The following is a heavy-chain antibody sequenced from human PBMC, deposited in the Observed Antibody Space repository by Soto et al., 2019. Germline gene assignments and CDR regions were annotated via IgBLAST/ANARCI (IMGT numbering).Heavy chain of an antibody. Sequence: EVQLVESGGGLVKPGGSLRLSCAASGFTLSSYSMNWVRQAPGKGLEWVSSISSSSSYIYYADSVKGRFTISRDNAKNSLYLQMNSLRAEDTAVYYCARDRSGWYYFDYWGQGTLVTVSS. CDR3: ARDRSGWYYFDY. J-gene: IGHJ4*02. CDR1: GFTLSSYS. D-gene: IGHD6-19*01. CDR2: ISSSSSYI. V-gene: IGHV3-21*01.